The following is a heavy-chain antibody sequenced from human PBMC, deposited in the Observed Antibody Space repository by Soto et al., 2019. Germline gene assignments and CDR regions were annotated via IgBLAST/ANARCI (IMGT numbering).Heavy chain of an antibody. V-gene: IGHV4-59*01. CDR1: GGSISSYY. CDR2: IYYSGST. J-gene: IGHJ6*02. D-gene: IGHD3-10*01. Sequence: SETLSLTCTVSGGSISSYYWSWIRQPPGKGLEWIGYIYYSGSTNYNPSLKSRVTISVDTSKNQFSLKLSSVTAADTAVYYCARDYYGSGSYYNQYYGMDVWGQGTTVTVSS. CDR3: ARDYYGSGSYYNQYYGMDV.